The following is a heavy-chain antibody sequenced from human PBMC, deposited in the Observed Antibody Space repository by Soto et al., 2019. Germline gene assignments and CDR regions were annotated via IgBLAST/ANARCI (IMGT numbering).Heavy chain of an antibody. J-gene: IGHJ6*02. D-gene: IGHD1-26*01. CDR1: GFTFRNYA. CDR3: AKGLVSGSYHYYYGTDV. V-gene: IGHV3-23*01. CDR2: ISGSGDDT. Sequence: EVEVLESGGGLVQPGGSLRLSCAASGFTFRNYAMSGIRQAPGKGLEWVSGISGSGDDTHFGDSVKGRFTISRDNSKNTLYLQMNGLRADDTAIYYCAKGLVSGSYHYYYGTDVWGQGTTVIVSS.